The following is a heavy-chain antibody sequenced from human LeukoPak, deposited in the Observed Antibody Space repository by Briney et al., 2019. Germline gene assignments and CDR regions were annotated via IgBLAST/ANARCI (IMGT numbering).Heavy chain of an antibody. CDR3: AKDSGYDFFVDYFDY. CDR1: GFTFSDYN. Sequence: GGSLRLSCAASGFTFSDYNMNWVRQAPGKGLEWVSYITNGGSTIHHADSVKGRFTISRDNAKKTLYLQMNSLRVEDTAVYYCAKDSGYDFFVDYFDYWGQGTLVTVSS. V-gene: IGHV3-11*01. D-gene: IGHD5-12*01. J-gene: IGHJ4*02. CDR2: ITNGGSTI.